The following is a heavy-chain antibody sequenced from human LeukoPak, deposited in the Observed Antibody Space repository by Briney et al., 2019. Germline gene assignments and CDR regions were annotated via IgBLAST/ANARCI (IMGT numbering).Heavy chain of an antibody. J-gene: IGHJ6*03. Sequence: SVKVSCKASGGTFSSYAISWVRQASGQGLEWMGGIIPIFGTANYAQKFQGRVTITADESTSTAYMELSSLRSEDTAVYYCARDSGSGYYYYYMDVWGKGTTVTVSS. CDR1: GGTFSSYA. D-gene: IGHD3-22*01. V-gene: IGHV1-69*01. CDR3: ARDSGSGYYYYYMDV. CDR2: IIPIFGTA.